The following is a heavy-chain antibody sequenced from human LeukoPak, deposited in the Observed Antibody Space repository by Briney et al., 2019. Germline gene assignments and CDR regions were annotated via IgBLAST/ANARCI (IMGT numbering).Heavy chain of an antibody. V-gene: IGHV3-48*01. D-gene: IGHD1-26*01. CDR1: GLTFSSYS. J-gene: IGHJ3*02. CDR2: ISSSSSTI. Sequence: GGSLRLSCAASGLTFSSYSMNWVRQAPGKGLEWVSYISSSSSTIYYADSVKGRFTISRDNAKNSLYLQMNSLRAEDTAVYYCARDWGGSRADAFDIWGQGTMVTVSS. CDR3: ARDWGGSRADAFDI.